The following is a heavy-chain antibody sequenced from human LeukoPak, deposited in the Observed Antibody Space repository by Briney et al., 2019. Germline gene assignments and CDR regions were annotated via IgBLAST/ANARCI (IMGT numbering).Heavy chain of an antibody. D-gene: IGHD3-3*01. CDR2: INPNSGGT. CDR3: ARGAERYYDFWSGSGMDV. Sequence: ASVTVSCTASGYTFTGYYMHWVRQAPGQGLEWMGWINPNSGGTNYAQKFQGWVTMTRDTSISTAYMELSRLRSDDTAVYYCARGAERYYDFWSGSGMDVWGQGTTVTVSS. V-gene: IGHV1-2*04. CDR1: GYTFTGYY. J-gene: IGHJ6*02.